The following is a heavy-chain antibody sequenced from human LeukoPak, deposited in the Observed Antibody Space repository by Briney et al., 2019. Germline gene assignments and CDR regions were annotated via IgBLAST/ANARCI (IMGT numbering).Heavy chain of an antibody. CDR1: GYTFTSYD. V-gene: IGHV1-8*01. D-gene: IGHD2-2*01. J-gene: IGHJ6*02. CDR3: ARSGPEYQLLFYYYYYGMDC. CDR2: MNPNSGNT. Sequence: ASVKVSCKASGYTFTSYDINWVRQATGQGLEWMGWMNPNSGNTGYAQKFQGRVTMTRNTSISTAYMELSSLRSEDTAVYYCARSGPEYQLLFYYYYYGMDCWGQGTTVTVSS.